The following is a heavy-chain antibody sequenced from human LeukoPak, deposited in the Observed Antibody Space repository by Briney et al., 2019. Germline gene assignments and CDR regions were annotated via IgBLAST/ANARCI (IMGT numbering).Heavy chain of an antibody. CDR1: GYSINSGNH. CDR2: IHYSGST. Sequence: SETLSLTCAVSGYSINSGNHWGWIRQPPEKGLEWIGSIHYSGSTNYNPSLKSRVTISIDTSKNHFSLKLSSVTAADTAVYYCASLGGYQNGNFDYWGQGTLVTVSS. V-gene: IGHV4-38-2*01. J-gene: IGHJ4*02. D-gene: IGHD1-26*01. CDR3: ASLGGYQNGNFDY.